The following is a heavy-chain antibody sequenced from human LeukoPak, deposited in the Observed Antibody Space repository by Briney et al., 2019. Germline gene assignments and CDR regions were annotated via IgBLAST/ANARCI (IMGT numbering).Heavy chain of an antibody. Sequence: ASVKVSCNASGYTFTSYYMHWVRQAPGQGLEWMGIINPSGGSTSYAQKFQGRVTMTRDTSTSTVYMELSSLRSEDTAVYYCARDRYCSGGSCYSDIDYWGQGTLVTVSS. CDR2: INPSGGST. D-gene: IGHD2-15*01. J-gene: IGHJ4*02. V-gene: IGHV1-46*01. CDR3: ARDRYCSGGSCYSDIDY. CDR1: GYTFTSYY.